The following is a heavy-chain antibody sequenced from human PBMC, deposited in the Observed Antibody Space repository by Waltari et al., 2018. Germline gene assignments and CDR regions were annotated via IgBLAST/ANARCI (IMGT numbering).Heavy chain of an antibody. CDR3: ARARTGYGYVDEYFDY. D-gene: IGHD3-16*01. CDR2: IYSSGNT. V-gene: IGHV4-4*07. Sequence: QVQLQESGPGLVKPSETLSLTCTLSGDSFRDYYWNWLRQPAGKGLEWIGRIYSSGNTHTNPSLTSRVVMSVDTSKNQFSLRLTSVTAADTAVYYCARARTGYGYVDEYFDYWGQGMLVTVSS. CDR1: GDSFRDYY. J-gene: IGHJ4*02.